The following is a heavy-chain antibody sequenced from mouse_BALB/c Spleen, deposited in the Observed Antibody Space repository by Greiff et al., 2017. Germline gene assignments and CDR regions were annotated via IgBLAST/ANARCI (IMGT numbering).Heavy chain of an antibody. Sequence: EVKLMESGGGLVKPGGSLKLSCAASGFTFSSYAMSWVRQSPEKRLEWVAEISSGGSYTYYPDTVTGRFTISRDNAKNTLYLEMSSLRSEDTAMYYCARFYGNYDYAMDYWGQGTSVTVSS. CDR3: ARFYGNYDYAMDY. CDR1: GFTFSSYA. V-gene: IGHV5-9-4*01. J-gene: IGHJ4*01. D-gene: IGHD2-1*01. CDR2: ISSGGSYT.